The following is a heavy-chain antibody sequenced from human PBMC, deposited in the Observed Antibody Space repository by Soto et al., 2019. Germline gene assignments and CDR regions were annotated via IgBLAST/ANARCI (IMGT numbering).Heavy chain of an antibody. CDR3: ARDRGGGGRVAVARRYFDL. Sequence: QVQLVESGGGLVKPGGSLRLSCAASGFTFSDYYMSWIRQAPGKGLEWVSYISSSSSYTNYADSVKGRFTISRDNAKNSRYLQMNSLRAEDTAVYYCARDRGGGGRVAVARRYFDLWGRGTLVTVSS. D-gene: IGHD6-19*01. V-gene: IGHV3-11*05. CDR1: GFTFSDYY. J-gene: IGHJ2*01. CDR2: ISSSSSYT.